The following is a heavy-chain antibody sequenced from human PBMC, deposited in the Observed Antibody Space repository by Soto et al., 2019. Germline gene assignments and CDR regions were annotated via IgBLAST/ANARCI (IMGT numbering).Heavy chain of an antibody. V-gene: IGHV4-59*08. J-gene: IGHJ4*02. D-gene: IGHD3-22*01. CDR3: ASHYYDSSGYYFPFDY. CDR2: IYYSGST. Sequence: SETLSLTCSVSGGSLSNYYWSWIRQPPGKGLEWIGYIYYSGSTNYNPSLKSRVTISVDTSKNQFSLKLSSVTAADTAVYYCASHYYDSSGYYFPFDYWGQGTLVTVSS. CDR1: GGSLSNYY.